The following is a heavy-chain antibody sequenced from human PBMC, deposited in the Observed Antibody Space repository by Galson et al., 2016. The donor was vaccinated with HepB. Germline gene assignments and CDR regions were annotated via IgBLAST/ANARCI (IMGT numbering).Heavy chain of an antibody. CDR1: GGSFSTYG. D-gene: IGHD2-2*01. CDR3: ATMGDCSSTGCYAGYYHYFWMDV. Sequence: SVKVSCKAFGGSFSTYGVTWVRQAPGQGLEWMGGIIPIFGTTNYAQRFQGRVTITADESTSTAYLELSSLKSEDTAVYYCATMGDCSSTGCYAGYYHYFWMDVWGKGTTVTVSS. CDR2: IIPIFGTT. V-gene: IGHV1-69*13. J-gene: IGHJ6*04.